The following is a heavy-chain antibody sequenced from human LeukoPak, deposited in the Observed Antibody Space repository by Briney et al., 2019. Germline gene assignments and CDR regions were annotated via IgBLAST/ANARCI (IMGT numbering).Heavy chain of an antibody. Sequence: GGSLRLSCAASGFTFDDYAMHWVRQAPGKGLEWVSGISWNSGSIGYADSVKGRFTISRDNAKNSLYLQMNSLRAEDTALYYCAKSYSSSWYVSSDYWGQGTLVTVSS. J-gene: IGHJ4*02. CDR2: ISWNSGSI. CDR3: AKSYSSSWYVSSDY. CDR1: GFTFDDYA. V-gene: IGHV3-9*01. D-gene: IGHD6-13*01.